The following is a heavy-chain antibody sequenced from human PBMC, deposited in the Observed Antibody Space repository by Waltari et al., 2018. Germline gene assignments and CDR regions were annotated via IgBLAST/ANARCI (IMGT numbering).Heavy chain of an antibody. CDR2: ISGYSGDA. D-gene: IGHD3-3*01. V-gene: IGHV1-18*01. Sequence: QVQMVQSGAEVKKPGASVRVYCKDSGYTFTSFGPTWVRQAPGQGLEWMGWISGYSGDAKFAQKVQGRLTMTTDASTSTAYMELRSLESDDTGVYYCARDGVTLFGVVIAEGNYFDYWGQGTLLTVSS. CDR3: ARDGVTLFGVVIAEGNYFDY. J-gene: IGHJ4*02. CDR1: GYTFTSFG.